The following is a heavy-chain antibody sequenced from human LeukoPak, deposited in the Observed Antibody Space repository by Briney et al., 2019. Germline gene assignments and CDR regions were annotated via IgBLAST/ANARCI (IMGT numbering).Heavy chain of an antibody. V-gene: IGHV4-61*01. CDR1: GGSVGSGSYY. Sequence: SETLSLACTVSGGSVGSGSYYWNWIRQPPGKGLEWIGYVYYSGSTKYNLSLKSRFTISVDTSKTQFSLKLSSVTAADTAVYYCARDKDAFDIWGQVTMVTV. CDR2: VYYSGST. J-gene: IGHJ3*02. CDR3: ARDKDAFDI.